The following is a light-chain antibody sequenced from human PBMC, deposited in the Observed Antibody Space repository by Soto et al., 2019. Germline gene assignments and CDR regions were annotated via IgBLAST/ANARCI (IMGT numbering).Light chain of an antibody. CDR1: GMDIGAYTY. J-gene: IGLJ2*01. CDR3: SSYAGSYNLL. V-gene: IGLV2-8*01. CDR2: EVT. Sequence: QSVLTQPPSASGSPGQSVTISCTGTGMDIGAYTYVSWYQHHPGTAPKLIIYEVTKRPSGVPDRFSGSKSGNTASLTVSGLQTEDEADYYCSSYAGSYNLLFGGGTQLTVL.